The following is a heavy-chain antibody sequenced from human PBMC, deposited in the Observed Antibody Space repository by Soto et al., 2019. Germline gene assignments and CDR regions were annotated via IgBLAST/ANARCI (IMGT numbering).Heavy chain of an antibody. V-gene: IGHV1-18*01. D-gene: IGHD2-2*02. CDR2: ISTYNGDT. Sequence: QVQLVQSGAEVKKPGASVKVSCKASGYTFTRSGISWVRQAPGQGLEWMGWISTYNGDTNYAQTFQGRVTMTTDTSTRTVHMEVRSLRSDDTAVYYCAREGGAPYNYYGMDVWGQGTPVTVSS. CDR1: GYTFTRSG. CDR3: AREGGAPYNYYGMDV. J-gene: IGHJ6*02.